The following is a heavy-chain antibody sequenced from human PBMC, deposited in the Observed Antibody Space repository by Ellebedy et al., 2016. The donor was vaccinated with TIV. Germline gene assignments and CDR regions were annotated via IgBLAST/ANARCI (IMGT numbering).Heavy chain of an antibody. CDR1: GVSLSPYY. CDR2: IHHSGLT. Sequence: MPGGSLRLSCTISGVSLSPYYWSWIRQPPGKGLEWIGYIHHSGLTNYNPFLKGRVTLSVDTSKNQLSMKLTSVAAADTAVYFWARLSNNFGPYYYYMAVWGKGTTVVVSS. D-gene: IGHD3/OR15-3a*01. J-gene: IGHJ6*03. CDR3: ARLSNNFGPYYYYMAV. V-gene: IGHV4-59*08.